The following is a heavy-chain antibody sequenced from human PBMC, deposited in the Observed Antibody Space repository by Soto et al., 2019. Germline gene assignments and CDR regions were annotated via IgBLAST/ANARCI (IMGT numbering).Heavy chain of an antibody. CDR1: GGSISTGGYY. Sequence: QVQLQESGPGLVKPSQTLSLTCTVSGGSISTGGYYWTWIRQHPGKGLEWSGYIYYSGGTYYNPSLKSRVTISVDTSKNQFSLKLSSVTAADTAVYYCARGLSVTLCDNWGQGTLVTVSS. CDR2: IYYSGGT. CDR3: ARGLSVTLCDN. D-gene: IGHD4-17*01. J-gene: IGHJ4*02. V-gene: IGHV4-31*03.